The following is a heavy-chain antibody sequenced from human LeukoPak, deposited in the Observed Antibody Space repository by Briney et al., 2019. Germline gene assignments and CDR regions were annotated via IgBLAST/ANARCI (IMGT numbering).Heavy chain of an antibody. CDR1: GFTFSSYG. CDR3: ARGTELLDY. J-gene: IGHJ4*02. CDR2: ISSSSSYI. Sequence: GGSLRLSCAASGFTFSSYGMHWVRQAPGKGLEWVSSISSSSSYIYYADSVKGRFTISRDNAKNSLYLQVNSLRAEDTAVYYCARGTELLDYWGQGTLVTVSS. D-gene: IGHD4-23*01. V-gene: IGHV3-21*01.